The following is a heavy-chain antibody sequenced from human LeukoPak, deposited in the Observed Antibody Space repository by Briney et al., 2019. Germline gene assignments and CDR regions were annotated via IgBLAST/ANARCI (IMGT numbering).Heavy chain of an antibody. V-gene: IGHV1-2*04. J-gene: IGHJ4*02. CDR2: INPNSGGT. Sequence: ASVKVSCKASGYTFTGYYMHWVRQAPGQGLEWMGWINPNSGGTNYAQKFQGWVTMTRDTSISTAYMELSRLRSDDTAVYYCARVIAVAGIKAYYFDYWGQGTLVTVSS. CDR1: GYTFTGYY. CDR3: ARVIAVAGIKAYYFDY. D-gene: IGHD6-19*01.